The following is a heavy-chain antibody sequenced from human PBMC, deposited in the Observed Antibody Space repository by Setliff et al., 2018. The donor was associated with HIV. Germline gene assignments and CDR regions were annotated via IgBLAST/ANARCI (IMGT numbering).Heavy chain of an antibody. D-gene: IGHD1-26*01. CDR2: IIPIFGTA. CDR3: ARDVSEWEPYWYFDL. V-gene: IGHV1-69*13. Sequence: RASVKVSCKASGGTFSSYAINWVRQAPGQGLEWMGGIIPIFGTANYAQKFQGRVTITADESTSTAYMELSSLRSDDTAVYYCARDVSEWEPYWYFDLWGRGTLVTVSS. CDR1: GGTFSSYA. J-gene: IGHJ2*01.